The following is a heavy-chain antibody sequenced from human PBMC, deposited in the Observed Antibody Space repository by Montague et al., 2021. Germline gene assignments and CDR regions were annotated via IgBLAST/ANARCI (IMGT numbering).Heavy chain of an antibody. V-gene: IGHV3-23*01. CDR3: AKNRGAAEHYHMDV. CDR1: GFPFRTYA. J-gene: IGHJ6*03. D-gene: IGHD1-26*01. CDR2: IFGDGGGT. Sequence: SLRLSCAASGFPFRTYAMSWVRQAPGKGLQWVSLIFGDGGGTFYEDSVKGRFTISRDNSKNILSLQMNSLRVDDTAVYYCAKNRGAAEHYHMDVWGKGTTVIVSS.